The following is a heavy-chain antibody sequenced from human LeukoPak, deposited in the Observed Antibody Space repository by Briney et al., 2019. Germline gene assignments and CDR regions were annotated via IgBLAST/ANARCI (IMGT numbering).Heavy chain of an antibody. D-gene: IGHD6-13*01. Sequence: SETLSLTCTVSGGSISSYYWSWIRQPPGKGLEWIGYIYYSGSTNYNPSLKSRVTISVDTSKNQFSLKLSSVTAADTAVYYCARALSRGAAAVKGYWGQGTLVTVSS. V-gene: IGHV4-59*01. J-gene: IGHJ4*02. CDR1: GGSISSYY. CDR2: IYYSGST. CDR3: ARALSRGAAAVKGY.